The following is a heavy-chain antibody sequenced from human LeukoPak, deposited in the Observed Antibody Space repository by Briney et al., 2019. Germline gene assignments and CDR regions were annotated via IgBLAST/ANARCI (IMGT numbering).Heavy chain of an antibody. D-gene: IGHD2-15*01. J-gene: IGHJ6*02. V-gene: IGHV4-34*01. CDR3: ARVGAATLEDYYYGMDV. CDR2: INHSGST. CDR1: GGSFSGYY. Sequence: PSETLSLTCAVYGGSFSGYYWSWIRQPPGKGLEWIGEINHSGSTNYNPSLKSRVTISVDTSKNQFSLKLSSVTAADTAVYYCARVGAATLEDYYYGMDVWGQGTTVTVSS.